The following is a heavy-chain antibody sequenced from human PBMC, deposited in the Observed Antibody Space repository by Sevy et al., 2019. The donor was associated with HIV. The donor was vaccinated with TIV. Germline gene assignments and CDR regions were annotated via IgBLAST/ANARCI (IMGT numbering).Heavy chain of an antibody. J-gene: IGHJ4*01. Sequence: GGSLRLSCAASGFSFSSSSMNWLRQAPGKGLEWLAYITRDGKTKYYADFVKRRFTISRDNAQNSLFLQLNSLRDDDTAVYYCARDYSGSYYRFDLWGHGTLVTVSS. CDR1: GFSFSSSS. V-gene: IGHV3-48*02. CDR3: ARDYSGSYYRFDL. D-gene: IGHD1-26*01. CDR2: ITRDGKTK.